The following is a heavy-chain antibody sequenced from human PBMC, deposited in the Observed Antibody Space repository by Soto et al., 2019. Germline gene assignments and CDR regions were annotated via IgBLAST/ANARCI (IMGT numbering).Heavy chain of an antibody. CDR2: IHYSGSV. V-gene: IGHV4-30-4*01. CDR3: ARHPVLLYYDILTGYDKPTNWFDP. Sequence: ASETLSLTCTVSGGSISSEYYHWTWIRQAPGKGLEWIGYIHYSGSVHYNPSLQSRLTMSVDTSKNLFSLKLSSVTAADTAVYYCARHPVLLYYDILTGYDKPTNWFDPWGQGTLVTVSS. D-gene: IGHD3-9*01. J-gene: IGHJ5*02. CDR1: GGSISSEYYH.